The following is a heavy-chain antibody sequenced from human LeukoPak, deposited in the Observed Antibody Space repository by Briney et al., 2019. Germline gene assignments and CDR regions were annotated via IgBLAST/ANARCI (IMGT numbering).Heavy chain of an antibody. CDR2: IYYSGST. V-gene: IGHV4-59*01. CDR3: ARESNASGSFPYFDY. J-gene: IGHJ4*02. Sequence: PSETLSLTCTVSGGSITSYYWSWIRQPPGKGREWIGYIYYSGSTNYNPSLKSRVTISVDTSKNQFSLKLSSVTAADTAVYYCARESNASGSFPYFDYWGQGTLVTVSS. CDR1: GGSITSYY. D-gene: IGHD3-10*01.